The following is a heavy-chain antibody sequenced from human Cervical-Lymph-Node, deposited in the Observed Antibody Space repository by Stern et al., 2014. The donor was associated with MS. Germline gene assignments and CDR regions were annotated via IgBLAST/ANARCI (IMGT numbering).Heavy chain of an antibody. J-gene: IGHJ4*02. Sequence: VQLVESGGGVVQPGRSLSLSRVASGFTFSTYAMHWVRQAPGQGLEWVAFVSYDGTQRNSTDSVKARFTISRDNSKNTLYLHMNSLRDEDTAVYFCARGGRGVGLEYWGQGALVTVSS. D-gene: IGHD3-10*01. CDR2: VSYDGTQR. V-gene: IGHV3-30-3*01. CDR3: ARGGRGVGLEY. CDR1: GFTFSTYA.